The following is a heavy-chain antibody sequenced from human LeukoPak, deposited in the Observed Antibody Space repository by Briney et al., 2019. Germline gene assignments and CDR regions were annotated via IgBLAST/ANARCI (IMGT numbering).Heavy chain of an antibody. CDR1: GGSISTYY. CDR3: AEWAGGSGSYYKGYFDY. Sequence: SETLSLTCTVSGGSISTYYWSWIRQPPGKGLEWIGYIYYSGSTNYNPSLKSRVTISVDTSKNQFSLKLSSVTAADTAVYYCAEWAGGSGSYYKGYFDYWGQGTLVTVSS. D-gene: IGHD3-10*01. V-gene: IGHV4-59*08. CDR2: IYYSGST. J-gene: IGHJ4*02.